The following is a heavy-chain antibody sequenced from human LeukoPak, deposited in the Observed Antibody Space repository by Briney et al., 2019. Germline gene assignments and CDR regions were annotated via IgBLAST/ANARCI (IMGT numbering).Heavy chain of an antibody. D-gene: IGHD1-26*01. CDR2: IEKDGSAE. J-gene: IGHJ4*02. V-gene: IGHV3-7*01. CDR1: GFTFSNFW. CDR3: ARRRGSDSLDY. Sequence: GGSLRLSCAASGFTFSNFWMSWVRQAPGSGLEWVANIEKDGSAEYYVDSVKGRFTISRDNAKNSLYLQMNNLRAEDTAVYYCARRRGSDSLDYWGQGTLVTVSS.